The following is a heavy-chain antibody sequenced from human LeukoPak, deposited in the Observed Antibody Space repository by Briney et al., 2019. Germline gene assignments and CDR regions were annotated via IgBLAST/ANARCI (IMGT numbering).Heavy chain of an antibody. CDR2: ISAYNGDT. V-gene: IGHV1-18*04. CDR3: GRWSGGSAWRYHDGMDV. Sequence: GASVKVSCKTSGFIFTDYGISWVRQAPGQGLEWMGWISAYNGDTNFAQQFQGRVTMTTDTFTSTGYMELRSLRSDDTAVYYCGRWSGGSAWRYHDGMDVWGQGTTVTVSS. D-gene: IGHD6-19*01. J-gene: IGHJ6*02. CDR1: GFIFTDYG.